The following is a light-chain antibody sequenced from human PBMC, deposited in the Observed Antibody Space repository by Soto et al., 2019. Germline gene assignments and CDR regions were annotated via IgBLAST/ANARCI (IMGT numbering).Light chain of an antibody. CDR2: KAS. CDR3: QQYHSYPLT. CDR1: QSISSW. J-gene: IGKJ4*01. Sequence: DIQMTQSPSTLSASVGDRVSITCRASQSISSWLAWYQQKPGKAPKLLIYKASSLESGVPSRFSGTGSGTEFTLTISSLQPDDFSTYYCQQYHSYPLTFAGGTNVDIK. V-gene: IGKV1-5*03.